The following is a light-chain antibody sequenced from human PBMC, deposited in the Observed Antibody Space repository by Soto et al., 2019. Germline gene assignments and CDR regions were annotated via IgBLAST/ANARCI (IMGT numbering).Light chain of an antibody. J-gene: IGKJ5*01. V-gene: IGKV1-33*01. CDR2: DVS. CDR1: HDITNY. CDR3: QQYDDPPIT. Sequence: DIQMTQSPSSLSVSVGDRVTITCQASHDITNYLNWYQQKPGKAPKLLIYDVSKLETGVPSRFSGSGSGTDFTFPISRLQPEDIATYFCQQYDDPPITFGQGTRLEIK.